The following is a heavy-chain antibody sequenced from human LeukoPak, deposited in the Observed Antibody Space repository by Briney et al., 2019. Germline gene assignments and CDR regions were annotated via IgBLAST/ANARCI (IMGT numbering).Heavy chain of an antibody. Sequence: GESLKISCKGSGYSFTSYWISWVRQMPGKGLEWMGRIDPSDSYTNYSPSFQGHVTISADKSISTAYLQWSSLKASDTAMHYCARQVGARYNWFDPWGQGTLVTVSS. CDR2: IDPSDSYT. CDR1: GYSFTSYW. D-gene: IGHD1-26*01. V-gene: IGHV5-10-1*01. J-gene: IGHJ5*02. CDR3: ARQVGARYNWFDP.